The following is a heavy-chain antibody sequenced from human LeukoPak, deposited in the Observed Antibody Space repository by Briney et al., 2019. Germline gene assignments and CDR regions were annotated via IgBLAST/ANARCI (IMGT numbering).Heavy chain of an antibody. J-gene: IGHJ4*02. Sequence: GGSLRLSCVASGFSFSGYSMNWVRQAPGKGLEWVSSISRDSITYTYYADSMKGRFTISRDNTKDSLYLQMNSLRAEDTAVYYCVRPGINDYGGNFDYWGQGALVTVSS. D-gene: IGHD4-23*01. CDR1: GFSFSGYS. V-gene: IGHV3-21*03. CDR3: VRPGINDYGGNFDY. CDR2: ISRDSITYT.